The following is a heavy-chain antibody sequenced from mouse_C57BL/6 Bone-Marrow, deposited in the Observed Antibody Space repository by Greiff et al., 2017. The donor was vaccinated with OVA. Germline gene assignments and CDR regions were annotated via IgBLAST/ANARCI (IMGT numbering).Heavy chain of an antibody. V-gene: IGHV14-1*01. CDR1: GFNIKDYY. D-gene: IGHD2-2*01. J-gene: IGHJ3*01. Sequence: VQLKQSGAELVRPGASVKLSCTASGFNIKDYYMHWVKQRPEQGLEWIGRIDPEDGDTEYAPKFQGKATMTADTSSNTAYLQLSSLTSEDTAVYYCTTTMVTPWFAYWGQGTLVTVSA. CDR3: TTTMVTPWFAY. CDR2: IDPEDGDT.